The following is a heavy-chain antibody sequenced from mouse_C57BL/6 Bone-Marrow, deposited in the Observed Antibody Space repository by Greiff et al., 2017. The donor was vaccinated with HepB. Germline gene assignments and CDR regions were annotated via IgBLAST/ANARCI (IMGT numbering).Heavy chain of an antibody. J-gene: IGHJ4*01. CDR2: IGSGSSTI. CDR3: ARGITTVVAPYAMDY. V-gene: IGHV5-17*01. CDR1: GFTFSDYG. Sequence: EVMLVESGGGLVKPGGSLKLSCAASGFTFSDYGMHWVRQAPEKGLEWVAYIGSGSSTIYYADTVKGRFTISRDNAKNTLFLQMTSLRSEDTAMYYCARGITTVVAPYAMDYWGQGTSVTVSS. D-gene: IGHD1-1*01.